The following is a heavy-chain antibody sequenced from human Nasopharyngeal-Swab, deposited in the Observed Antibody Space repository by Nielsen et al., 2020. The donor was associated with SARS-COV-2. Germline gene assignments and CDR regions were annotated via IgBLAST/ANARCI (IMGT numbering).Heavy chain of an antibody. J-gene: IGHJ6*03. CDR2: IKQDGSEK. Sequence: GGSLRLSCAASGFTFSSNAMSWFRQAPGKGLEWVANIKQDGSEKYYVDSLKGRFTISRDNAKNSLYLQMNSLRAEDTAVYYCARDKGDGYNSYYYYMDVWGKGTTVTVSS. CDR3: ARDKGDGYNSYYYYMDV. CDR1: GFTFSSNA. V-gene: IGHV3-7*05. D-gene: IGHD5-24*01.